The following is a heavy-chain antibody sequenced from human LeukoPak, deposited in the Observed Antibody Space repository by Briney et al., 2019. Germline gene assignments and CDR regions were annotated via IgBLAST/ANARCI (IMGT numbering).Heavy chain of an antibody. J-gene: IGHJ5*02. V-gene: IGHV1-2*02. CDR2: INPNTGGT. CDR3: ARLVVVPTARWFDP. CDR1: GYTFTAYY. Sequence: ASLKVSCKASGYTFTAYYIHWVRQAPGQGLEWMGWINPNTGGTNYAQKFQGRVTMTRDTSISTASMELSRLRSDDTAVYYCARLVVVPTARWFDPWGQGTLVTVSS. D-gene: IGHD2-2*01.